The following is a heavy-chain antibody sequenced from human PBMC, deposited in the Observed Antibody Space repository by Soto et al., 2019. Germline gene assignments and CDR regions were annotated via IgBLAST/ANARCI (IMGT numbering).Heavy chain of an antibody. J-gene: IGHJ4*02. CDR1: GGTFSSYA. D-gene: IGHD6-13*01. CDR3: AREDSSSWSVY. V-gene: IGHV7-4-1*01. CDR2: INTNTGNP. Sequence: QVQLVQSGAEVKKPGSSVKVSCKASGGTFSSYAISWVRQAPGQGLEWMGGINTNTGNPTYAQGFTGRFVFSLDTSVSTAYLQICSLKAEDTAVYYCAREDSSSWSVYWGQGTLVTVSS.